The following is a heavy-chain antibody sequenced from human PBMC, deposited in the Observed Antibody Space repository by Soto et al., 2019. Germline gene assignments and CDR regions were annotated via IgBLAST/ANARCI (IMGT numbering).Heavy chain of an antibody. V-gene: IGHV4-39*01. CDR1: GGSISTGHYY. CDR2: IFYTGST. J-gene: IGHJ3*01. CDR3: ARSSAQAYAF. Sequence: QLQLQESGPGLVKPSETLSLTCTVSGGSISTGHYYWGWIRQPPGKGLEWIGSIFYTGSTYHNPSRKSRVTISVDTSKHQFSLKLNSVTAADTAVYYCARSSAQAYAFWGQGTMVTVSS. D-gene: IGHD2-2*01.